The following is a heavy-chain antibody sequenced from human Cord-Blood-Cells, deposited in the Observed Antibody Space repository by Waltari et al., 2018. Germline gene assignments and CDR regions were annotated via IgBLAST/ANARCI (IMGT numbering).Heavy chain of an antibody. V-gene: IGHV4-39*01. Sequence: QLQLQESGPGLVKPSETLSLTCTVPGGSISSSSYYWGWIRQPPGKGLDWIGSIYYSGTTYYNPSLKSRVTISVDTSKNQFSLKLSSVTAADTAVYYCARRRSSSSWYFDLWGRGTLVTVSS. CDR1: GGSISSSSYY. CDR3: ARRRSSSSWYFDL. CDR2: IYYSGTT. J-gene: IGHJ2*01. D-gene: IGHD6-6*01.